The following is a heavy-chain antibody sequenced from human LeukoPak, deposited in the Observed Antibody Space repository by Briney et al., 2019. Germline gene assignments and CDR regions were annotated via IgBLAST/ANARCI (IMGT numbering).Heavy chain of an antibody. CDR1: GFTFSSYA. V-gene: IGHV3-30-3*01. CDR2: ISYDGSNK. CDR3: ARGMDSGSPYYYYYYGMDV. Sequence: PGGSLRLSCAASGFTFSSYAMHWVRQAPGKGLEWVAVISYDGSNKYYADSVKGRFTISRDNSKNTLYLQMNSLRAEDTAVYYCARGMDSGSPYYYYYYGMDVWGQGTTVTVSS. J-gene: IGHJ6*02. D-gene: IGHD1-26*01.